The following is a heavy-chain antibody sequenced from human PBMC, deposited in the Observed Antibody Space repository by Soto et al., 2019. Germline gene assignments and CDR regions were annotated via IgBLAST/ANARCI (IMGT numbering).Heavy chain of an antibody. D-gene: IGHD5-18*01. Sequence: LRLSCAASGFTFSSYAMSWVRQAPGKGLEWVSAISGSGGSTYYADSVKGRFTISRDNSKNTLYLQMNSLRAEDTAVYYCAKSGYSYGYFDYWGQGTLVTVSS. V-gene: IGHV3-23*01. CDR2: ISGSGGST. J-gene: IGHJ4*02. CDR3: AKSGYSYGYFDY. CDR1: GFTFSSYA.